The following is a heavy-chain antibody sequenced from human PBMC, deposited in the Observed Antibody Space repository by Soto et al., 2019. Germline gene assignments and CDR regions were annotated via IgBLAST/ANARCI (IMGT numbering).Heavy chain of an antibody. J-gene: IGHJ6*02. V-gene: IGHV5-51*01. CDR1: GYTFTNYW. CDR3: ARYPTLTDYFFHGMDV. CDR2: IYPGDSDT. Sequence: LKISCKGSGYTFTNYWIVWVRQIPGKGLEWMGIIYPGDSDTRYSPSFQGQVTISADRSISTAYLQWSSLKASDTGMYYCARYPTLTDYFFHGMDVWGQGTTVTVSS. D-gene: IGHD4-17*01.